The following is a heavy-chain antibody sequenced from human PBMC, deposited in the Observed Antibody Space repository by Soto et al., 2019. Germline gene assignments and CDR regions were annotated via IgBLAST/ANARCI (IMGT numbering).Heavy chain of an antibody. J-gene: IGHJ5*02. CDR1: GFTFSDSW. D-gene: IGHD4-4*01. V-gene: IGHV3-7*01. Sequence: GGSLRLSCTASGFTFSDSWMTWVRQAPGKGLEWVARIKPDESEKKYADSVKGRFSISRDNAKNSMYLQMDSLRGEDTAVYCCVRGGSNYASWGQGTLVTVPS. CDR2: IKPDESEK. CDR3: VRGGSNYAS.